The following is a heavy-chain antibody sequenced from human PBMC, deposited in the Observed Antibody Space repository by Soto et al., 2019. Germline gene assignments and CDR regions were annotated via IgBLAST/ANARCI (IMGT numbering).Heavy chain of an antibody. CDR1: GVSIASFF. CDR2: ITHSGST. D-gene: IGHD3-22*01. Sequence: SETLSLTCTVSGVSIASFFWSWIRQPPGKGMEWIGYITHSGSTTYNPSLKSRVTISVDTSKNQFSLKLSSVTAADTAVYYCARGFYDESDAFGIWGQGTMVTVSS. V-gene: IGHV4-59*12. J-gene: IGHJ3*02. CDR3: ARGFYDESDAFGI.